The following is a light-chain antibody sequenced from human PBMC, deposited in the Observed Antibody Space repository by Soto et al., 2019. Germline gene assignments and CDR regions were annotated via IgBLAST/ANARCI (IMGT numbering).Light chain of an antibody. V-gene: IGKV3-20*01. CDR2: GAS. Sequence: PGARAPLSWTASGSVRDKYLAWSPQKPGQAPRLLIYGASTRATGIPDRFSGSGSGIDFTLTINTLEPEDVAVYYCQQYGTSPPWTFGQGTKVDIK. CDR1: GSVRDKY. J-gene: IGKJ1*01. CDR3: QQYGTSPPWT.